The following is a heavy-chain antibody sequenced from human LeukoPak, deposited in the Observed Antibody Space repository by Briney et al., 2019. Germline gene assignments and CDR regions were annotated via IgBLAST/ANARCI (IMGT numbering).Heavy chain of an antibody. D-gene: IGHD2-2*01. CDR2: IYTSGST. CDR1: GGSISGGSYY. CDR3: ARGVVVVPAVFDY. J-gene: IGHJ4*02. Sequence: SQTLSLTCTVSGGSISGGSYYWSWIRQPAGKGLEWIGRIYTSGSTNYNPSLKSRVTISVDTSKNQFSLKLSSVTAADTAVYYCARGVVVVPAVFDYWGQGTLVTVSS. V-gene: IGHV4-61*02.